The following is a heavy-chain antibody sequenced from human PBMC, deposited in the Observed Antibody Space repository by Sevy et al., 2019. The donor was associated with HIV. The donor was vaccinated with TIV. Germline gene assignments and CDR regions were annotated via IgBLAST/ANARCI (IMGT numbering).Heavy chain of an antibody. Sequence: SETLSLTCAVSGGSISSSNWWSWVRQPPGKGLEWIGEIYHSGSTNYNPSLKSRVTISVDKSKNQFSLKLSSVTAADTAVYYCARGDYYDSSGYYPRRDQFDYWGQGTLVTVSS. CDR3: ARGDYYDSSGYYPRRDQFDY. CDR1: GGSISSSNW. V-gene: IGHV4-4*02. J-gene: IGHJ4*02. CDR2: IYHSGST. D-gene: IGHD3-22*01.